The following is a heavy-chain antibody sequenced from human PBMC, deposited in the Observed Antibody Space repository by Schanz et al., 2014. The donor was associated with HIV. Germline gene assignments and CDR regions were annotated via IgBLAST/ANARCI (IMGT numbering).Heavy chain of an antibody. D-gene: IGHD3-16*02. CDR1: GSTFPDLD. CDR3: ARRRGWGSYRYFPYGLDV. V-gene: IGHV1-8*01. J-gene: IGHJ6*02. Sequence: ARLVQSGAEVKRPGASVTVSCTAAGSTFPDLDVNWVRQAPGQGLEWMGWMNPNRGNAGFAQNFQGRVTLTRDTSITTAYMELTSLRPEDTAVYYCARRRGWGSYRYFPYGLDVWGQGTTVTVSS. CDR2: MNPNRGNA.